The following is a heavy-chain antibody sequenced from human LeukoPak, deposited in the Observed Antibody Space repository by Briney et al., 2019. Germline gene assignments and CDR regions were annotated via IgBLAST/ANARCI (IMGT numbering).Heavy chain of an antibody. V-gene: IGHV4-31*02. J-gene: IGHJ4*02. D-gene: IGHD3-10*01. CDR2: IYYSGST. Sequence: SWIRQHPGKGLEWIGYIYYSGSTYYNPSLKSRVTISVDTSKNQFSLKLSSVTAADTAVYYCASLSYGSGSYYTLFDYWGQGTLVTVSS. CDR3: ASLSYGSGSYYTLFDY.